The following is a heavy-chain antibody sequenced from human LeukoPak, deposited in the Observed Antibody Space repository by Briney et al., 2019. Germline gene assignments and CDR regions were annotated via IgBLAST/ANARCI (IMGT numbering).Heavy chain of an antibody. CDR1: GYTFTSYY. V-gene: IGHV1-46*01. Sequence: ASVKVSCKASGYTFTSYYMHWVRQAPGQGLEWMGIINASGGSTSYAQKFQGRVTMTRDTSTSTVYMELSSLRSEDTAVYYCARYFDWFDAFDIWGQGTMVTASS. CDR2: INASGGST. CDR3: ARYFDWFDAFDI. D-gene: IGHD3-9*01. J-gene: IGHJ3*02.